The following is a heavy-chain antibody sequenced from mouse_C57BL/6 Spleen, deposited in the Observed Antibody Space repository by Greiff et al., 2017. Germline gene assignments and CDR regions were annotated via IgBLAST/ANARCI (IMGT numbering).Heavy chain of an antibody. CDR3: ARGVTRRGYDAIYY. CDR2: FHPYNDDT. J-gene: IGHJ4*01. Sequence: QVQLQQSGAELVKPGASVKMSCTASGFTFTTYPIAWMMPNHGTSLEWIANFHPYNDDTKYPEKFKGQVTLSVENYSSIVYLEFSRLTSDDSAVXYWARGVTRRGYDAIYYGRRETSDSVSS. CDR1: GFTFTTYP. D-gene: IGHD2-1*01. V-gene: IGHV1-47*01.